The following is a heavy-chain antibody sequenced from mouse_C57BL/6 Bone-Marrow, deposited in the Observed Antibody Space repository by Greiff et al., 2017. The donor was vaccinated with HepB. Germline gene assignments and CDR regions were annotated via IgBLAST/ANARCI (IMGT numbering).Heavy chain of an antibody. CDR2: IDPSDSYT. D-gene: IGHD2-1*01. Sequence: VQLQQPGAELVMPGASVKLSCKASGYTFTSYWMHWVKQRPGQGLEWIGEIDPSDSYTNYNQKFKGKSTLTVDKSSSTAYMQLSSLTSEDSAVYYCARVGFYGNFWYFDVWGTGTTVTVSS. CDR3: ARVGFYGNFWYFDV. J-gene: IGHJ1*03. V-gene: IGHV1-69*01. CDR1: GYTFTSYW.